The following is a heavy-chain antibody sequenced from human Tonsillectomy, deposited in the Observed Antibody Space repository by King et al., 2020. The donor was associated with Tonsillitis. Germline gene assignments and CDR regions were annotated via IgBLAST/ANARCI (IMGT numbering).Heavy chain of an antibody. CDR2: IYSGGST. CDR1: GFTVSSNY. CDR3: ARDIMGATAGFDY. Sequence: VQLVESGGGLIQPGGSLRLSCAASGFTVSSNYMTWVRQAPGKGLEWVSVIYSGGSTYYADSGKGRFTISRDNSKNTQYIQMNSLRAEDTAVYYCARDIMGATAGFDYWGQGTLVTVSS. J-gene: IGHJ4*02. D-gene: IGHD1-26*01. V-gene: IGHV3-53*01.